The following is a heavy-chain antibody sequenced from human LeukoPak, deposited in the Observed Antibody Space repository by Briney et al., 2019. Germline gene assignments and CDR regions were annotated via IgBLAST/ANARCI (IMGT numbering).Heavy chain of an antibody. CDR3: ARGGSLRGYSPLIASYFDY. J-gene: IGHJ4*02. CDR1: GFTFSSYS. CDR2: ISSSSSYI. D-gene: IGHD5-18*01. Sequence: GGSLRLSCAASGFTFSSYSMNWVRQAPGKGLEWVSSISSSSSYIYYADSVKGRFTISRDNAKNSLYPQMNSLRAEDTAVYYCARGGSLRGYSPLIASYFDYWGQGTLVTVSS. V-gene: IGHV3-21*01.